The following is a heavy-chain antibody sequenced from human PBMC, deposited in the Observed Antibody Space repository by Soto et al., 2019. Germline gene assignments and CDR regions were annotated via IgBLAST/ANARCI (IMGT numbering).Heavy chain of an antibody. CDR3: AKAEYYDSSGLFDY. Sequence: QVQLVESGGGVVQPGRSLRLSCAASGFTFSSYGMHWVRQAPGKGLEWVAVISYDGSNKYYADSVKGRFTISRDNXXNTLYLQMNSLRAEDTAVYYCAKAEYYDSSGLFDYWGQGTPVTVSS. J-gene: IGHJ4*02. V-gene: IGHV3-30*18. D-gene: IGHD3-22*01. CDR2: ISYDGSNK. CDR1: GFTFSSYG.